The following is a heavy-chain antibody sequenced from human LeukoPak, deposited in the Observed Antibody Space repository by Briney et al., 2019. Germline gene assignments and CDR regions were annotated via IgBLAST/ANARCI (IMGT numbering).Heavy chain of an antibody. J-gene: IGHJ1*01. V-gene: IGHV7-4-1*02. Sequence: ASVKVSCKASGYTFTSYAMNWVRQAPGQGLEWMGWINTNTGNPTYAQGFTGRFVFSLDTSVSTAYLQISSLKAEDTAVYYCARNHGDYVIWHFQHWGQGTLVTVSS. CDR2: INTNTGNP. CDR3: ARNHGDYVIWHFQH. D-gene: IGHD4-17*01. CDR1: GYTFTSYA.